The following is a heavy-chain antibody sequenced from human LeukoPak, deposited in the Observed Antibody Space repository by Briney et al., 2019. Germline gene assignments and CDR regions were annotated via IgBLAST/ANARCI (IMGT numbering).Heavy chain of an antibody. V-gene: IGHV1-2*06. J-gene: IGHJ4*02. CDR1: GYTFTGYY. CDR2: INPSTGGT. Sequence: ASVKVSCKASGYTFTGYYIHWVRQAPGQGLEWMGRINPSTGGTNYAQSFQCRVTMTRDTSISTAYMEVSGLKSDDTAVYYCARDHDWGYLDYWGQGTLVTVSS. CDR3: ARDHDWGYLDY. D-gene: IGHD7-27*01.